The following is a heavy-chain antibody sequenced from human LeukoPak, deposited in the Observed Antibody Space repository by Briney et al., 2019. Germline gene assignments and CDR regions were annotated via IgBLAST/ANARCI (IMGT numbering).Heavy chain of an antibody. D-gene: IGHD3-10*01. Sequence: GGSLRLSCAASGFTFSSYSMNWVRQAPGKGLEWVSSITTSSTYIYYADSVRGRFTISRDNAKNSLYLRMSSLRVEDTAVYYCARGEGYYASGSYYIDYWGQGTLVTVSS. CDR1: GFTFSSYS. V-gene: IGHV3-21*01. CDR3: ARGEGYYASGSYYIDY. J-gene: IGHJ4*02. CDR2: ITTSSTYI.